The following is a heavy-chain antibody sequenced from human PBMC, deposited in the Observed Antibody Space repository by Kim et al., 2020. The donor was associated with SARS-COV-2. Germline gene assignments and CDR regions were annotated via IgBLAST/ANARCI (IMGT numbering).Heavy chain of an antibody. V-gene: IGHV1-46*01. Sequence: ASVKVSCKASGYTFTSYNMHWVRQAPGQGLEWMGIINPSGGSTNYAQKFQGRVTMTRDTSTSTVYMELSSLRSEDTAVYYCARDGRAAAGEGAFDIWGQGAMVTVSS. CDR2: INPSGGST. CDR1: GYTFTSYN. J-gene: IGHJ3*02. CDR3: ARDGRAAAGEGAFDI. D-gene: IGHD6-13*01.